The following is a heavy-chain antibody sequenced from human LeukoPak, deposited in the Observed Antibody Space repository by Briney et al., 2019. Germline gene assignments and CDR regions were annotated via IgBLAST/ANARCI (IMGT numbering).Heavy chain of an antibody. J-gene: IGHJ4*02. Sequence: GGSLRLSCAASGFTFSNAWMSWVRQAPGKGLEWVGRIKSKTDGGTTDYAAPVKGRFTISRDDSKNTLYLQMNSLKTEDTAVYYCTTDVLRYFDWLLEGDYWGQGTLVTVSS. D-gene: IGHD3-9*01. CDR3: TTDVLRYFDWLLEGDY. V-gene: IGHV3-15*01. CDR2: IKSKTDGGTT. CDR1: GFTFSNAW.